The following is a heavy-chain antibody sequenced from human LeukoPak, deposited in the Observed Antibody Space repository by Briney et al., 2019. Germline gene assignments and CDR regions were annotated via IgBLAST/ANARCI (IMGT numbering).Heavy chain of an antibody. V-gene: IGHV3-66*01. J-gene: IGHJ6*02. Sequence: GGSLRLSCAASGFTVSSNYMSWVRQAPRKGLEWVSVIYSGGSTYYADSVKGRFTISRDNSKNTLYLQMNSLRAEDTAVYYCAGNLLWFGSYYYGMDVWGQGTTVTVSS. CDR1: GFTVSSNY. CDR2: IYSGGST. CDR3: AGNLLWFGSYYYGMDV. D-gene: IGHD3-10*01.